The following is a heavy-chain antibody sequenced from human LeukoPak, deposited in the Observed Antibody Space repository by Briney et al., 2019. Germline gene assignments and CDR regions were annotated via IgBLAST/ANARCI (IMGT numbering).Heavy chain of an antibody. CDR1: GFTFSSYS. Sequence: KTGGSLRLSCAASGFTFSSYSMNWVRQAPGKGLEWVSSISSSSSYIYYADSVKGRFTISRDNAKNSLYLQINSLRAEDTAVYYCARGRETNYYYMDVWGKGTTVTVSS. J-gene: IGHJ6*03. D-gene: IGHD5-24*01. CDR3: ARGRETNYYYMDV. V-gene: IGHV3-21*01. CDR2: ISSSSSYI.